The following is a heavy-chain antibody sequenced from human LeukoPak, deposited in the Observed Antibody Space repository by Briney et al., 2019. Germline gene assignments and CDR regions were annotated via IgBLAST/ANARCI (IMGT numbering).Heavy chain of an antibody. CDR3: ARAPITSPFYFDY. CDR1: GFAFDEHG. CDR2: INWSGGST. J-gene: IGHJ4*02. Sequence: GGSLRLSCTASGFAFDEHGMSWVRQVPGKGLEWVSGINWSGGSTGYADPLRGRFTISRGDAKNSLYLQMDSLRAEDTALYYCARAPITSPFYFDYWGQGTLVTVSS. D-gene: IGHD2-2*01. V-gene: IGHV3-20*04.